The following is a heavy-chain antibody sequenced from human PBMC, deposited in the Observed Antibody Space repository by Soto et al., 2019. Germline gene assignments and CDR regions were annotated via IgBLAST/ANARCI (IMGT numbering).Heavy chain of an antibody. D-gene: IGHD3-10*01. CDR1: GFSFSNAW. CDR2: IKSKADGGAT. J-gene: IGHJ4*02. Sequence: EVQLVESGGGLVKPGGSPRLSCAASGFSFSNAWMNWVRQAPGKVLEWVGRIKSKADGGATYYAAPVKGRFNISRDDSENKLYLQMNSLKTEDKAVYYWATYRGSGSGAIDYWGQGTLVTVSS. V-gene: IGHV3-15*07. CDR3: ATYRGSGSGAIDY.